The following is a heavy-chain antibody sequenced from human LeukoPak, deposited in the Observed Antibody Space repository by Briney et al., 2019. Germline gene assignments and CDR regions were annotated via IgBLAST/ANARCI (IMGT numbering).Heavy chain of an antibody. V-gene: IGHV3-74*01. CDR2: IDRDGSRI. CDR1: GFTVSSNY. J-gene: IGHJ4*02. Sequence: GGSLRLSCAASGFTVSSNYMSWVRQAPGKGLVWVSRIDRDGSRINYADSVKGRFSISRDNGKNTLFLQMNSLRAEDAAVYYCVRGNDYGGPHYWGQGTLVTVSS. D-gene: IGHD4-23*01. CDR3: VRGNDYGGPHY.